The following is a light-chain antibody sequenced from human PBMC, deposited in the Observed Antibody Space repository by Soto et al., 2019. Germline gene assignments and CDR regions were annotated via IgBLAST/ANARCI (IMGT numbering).Light chain of an antibody. V-gene: IGKV3-15*01. CDR2: GAS. CDR3: QQYNDWPSHIT. J-gene: IGKJ3*01. Sequence: EIVMTQSPAPLSVSPGERATLSCRASQSLTSNLAWYQQKPGQAPRLLIYGASTRATGIPARFSGSGSGTEFTLTISSLQSEDFAVYYCQQYNDWPSHITFGPGTKVDIK. CDR1: QSLTSN.